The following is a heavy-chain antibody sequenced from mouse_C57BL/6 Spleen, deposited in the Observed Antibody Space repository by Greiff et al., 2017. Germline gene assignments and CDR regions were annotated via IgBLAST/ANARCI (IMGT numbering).Heavy chain of an antibody. CDR1: GFTFSSSA. Sequence: DVQLVESGEGLVKPGGSLKLSCAASGFTFSSSAMSWFRQTPEKRLEWVAYISSGGDYIYYADTVKGRFTISRDNARNTLYLQMSSLKSEDTAMYYCTRVEGYSNFFAYWGQGTLVTVSA. CDR3: TRVEGYSNFFAY. CDR2: ISSGGDYI. D-gene: IGHD2-5*01. V-gene: IGHV5-9-1*02. J-gene: IGHJ3*01.